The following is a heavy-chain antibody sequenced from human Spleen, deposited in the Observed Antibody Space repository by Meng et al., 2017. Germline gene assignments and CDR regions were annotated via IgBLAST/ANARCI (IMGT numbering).Heavy chain of an antibody. CDR3: ARGPTTMAHDFDY. J-gene: IGHJ4*02. V-gene: IGHV4-34*01. CDR2: INHSGST. Sequence: QQWGAGLLNPSEPLPLPWVVSGGSFRDYYWSWIRQPPGKGLEWIGEINHSGSTNYNPSLESRATISVDTSQNNLSLKLSSVTAADSAVYYCARGPTTMAHDFDYWGQGTLVTVSS. CDR1: GGSFRDYY. D-gene: IGHD4-11*01.